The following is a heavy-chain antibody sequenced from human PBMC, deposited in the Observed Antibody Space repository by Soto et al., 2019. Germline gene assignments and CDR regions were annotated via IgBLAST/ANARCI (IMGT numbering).Heavy chain of an antibody. Sequence: SETLSLTCTVSVFSISSYYWSCIRHAPGKGLEWIGYIYYSGSTNYNPSLKSRVTISVDTSKNQFSLKLSSVTAADTAVYYCARVTVNSSSGYPIRSYYYYGMDVWGQGTPVTVSS. CDR3: ARVTVNSSSGYPIRSYYYYGMDV. J-gene: IGHJ6*02. CDR1: VFSISSYY. CDR2: IYYSGST. V-gene: IGHV4-59*01. D-gene: IGHD6-13*01.